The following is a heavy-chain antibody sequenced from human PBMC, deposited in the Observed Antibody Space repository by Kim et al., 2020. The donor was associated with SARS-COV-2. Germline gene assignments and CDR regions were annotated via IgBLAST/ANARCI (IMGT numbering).Heavy chain of an antibody. J-gene: IGHJ4*02. CDR1: GFTFSSYS. CDR2: INADKTGP. V-gene: IGHV3-23*01. CDR3: AKRQTTCLGGLGY. Sequence: GGSLRLSCAASGFTFSSYSMSWVRQGPGKGLEWVSSINADKTGPYYADSVKGRFTISRDNNKNTLFLLMDSLRAEDTALYYCAKRQTTCLGGLGYWGQG. D-gene: IGHD2-21*01.